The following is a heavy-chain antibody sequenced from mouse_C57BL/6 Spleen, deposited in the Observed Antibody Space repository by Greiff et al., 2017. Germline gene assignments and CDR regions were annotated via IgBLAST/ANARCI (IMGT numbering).Heavy chain of an antibody. CDR3: ASQLGRYYAMDY. D-gene: IGHD4-1*02. CDR2: INPSSGYT. J-gene: IGHJ4*01. CDR1: GYTFTSYT. Sequence: VQLVESGAELARPGASVKMSCKASGYTFTSYTMHWVKQRPGQGLEWIGYINPSSGYTKYNQKFKDKATLTADKSSSTAYMQLSSLTSEDSAVYYCASQLGRYYAMDYWGQGTSVTVSS. V-gene: IGHV1-4*01.